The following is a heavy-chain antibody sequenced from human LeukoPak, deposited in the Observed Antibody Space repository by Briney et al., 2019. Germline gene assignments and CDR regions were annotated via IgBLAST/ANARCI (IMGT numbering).Heavy chain of an antibody. V-gene: IGHV1-18*01. J-gene: IGHJ6*03. CDR3: ARGPRTLKWLGYHYYYMDV. CDR1: GYTFTSYG. Sequence: ASVKVSCKASGYTFTSYGISWVRQAPGQGLEWMGWISAYNGDTNYAQKLQGRVTMTTDTSTRTAYMELRSLRSDDTAVYYCARGPRTLKWLGYHYYYMDVWGKGTTVTVSS. CDR2: ISAYNGDT. D-gene: IGHD6-19*01.